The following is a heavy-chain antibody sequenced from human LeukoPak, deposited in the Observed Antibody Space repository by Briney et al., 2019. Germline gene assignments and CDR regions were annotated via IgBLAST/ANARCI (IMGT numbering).Heavy chain of an antibody. CDR1: GFTFSSYG. J-gene: IGHJ4*02. CDR2: IWYDGSNK. V-gene: IGHV3-33*01. D-gene: IGHD1-26*01. Sequence: GGSLRLFCTASGFTFSSYGMHWVRQAPGKGLVWVAVIWYDGSNKYYADSVKGRFTITRDNSKNTLYLQMNSLRAEDTAVYYCARDRVVGANSAFDYWGQGTLVTVSS. CDR3: ARDRVVGANSAFDY.